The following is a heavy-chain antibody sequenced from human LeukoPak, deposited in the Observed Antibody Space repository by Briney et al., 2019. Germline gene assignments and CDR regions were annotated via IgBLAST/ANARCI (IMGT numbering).Heavy chain of an antibody. J-gene: IGHJ4*02. CDR2: IIPIFGTA. CDR3: ATYLRGGSWD. D-gene: IGHD2-15*01. V-gene: IGHV1-69*13. CDR1: GGTFSSYA. Sequence: GASEKVSCKASGGTFSSYAISWVRQAPGQGLEWMGGIIPIFGTANYAQKFQGRVTITADESTSTAYMELSSLRSEDTAVYYCATYLRGGSWDWGQGTLVTVSS.